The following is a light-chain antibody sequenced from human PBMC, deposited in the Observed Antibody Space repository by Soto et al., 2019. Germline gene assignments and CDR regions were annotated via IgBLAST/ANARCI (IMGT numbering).Light chain of an antibody. CDR3: QQYRTDWT. J-gene: IGKJ1*01. CDR1: ESIDNW. V-gene: IGKV1-5*01. Sequence: DIQMTQSPSTLSASVGDTVTITCRASESIDNWLAWYQQKPGKAPKLLIFAASTLVRGVPSRFNGRGSGTEFTLTISSLQADDYATFYCQQYRTDWTFGQGTKVEI. CDR2: AAS.